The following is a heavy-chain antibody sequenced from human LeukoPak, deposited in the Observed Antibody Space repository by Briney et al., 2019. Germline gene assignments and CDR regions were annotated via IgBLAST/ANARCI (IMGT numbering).Heavy chain of an antibody. J-gene: IGHJ2*01. CDR2: IYYSGTT. CDR3: ARSKWWYFDL. Sequence: SETLSLTCTVSGGSISSTSYYWGWIRQPPGKGLEWIANIYYSGTTYYNPSLKSRVTISVDTSKNQFSLKLSSVTAADTAVFYCARSKWWYFDLWGRGTLVTVSS. V-gene: IGHV4-39*07. CDR1: GGSISSTSYY. D-gene: IGHD2-8*01.